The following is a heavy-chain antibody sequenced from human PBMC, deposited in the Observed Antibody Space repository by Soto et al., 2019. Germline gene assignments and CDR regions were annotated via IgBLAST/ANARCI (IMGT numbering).Heavy chain of an antibody. CDR1: GFTFSNYG. Sequence: QVQLVESGGGVVQPGRSLRLSCAASGFTFSNYGMHWVRQAPGKGLEWVAVIWYDGSYKYAADSVKGRFTISRDNSKNTLYLQMNSLRAEVTAVYYCARDKAPGYFDLWGRGTLVTVSS. CDR2: IWYDGSYK. CDR3: ARDKAPGYFDL. V-gene: IGHV3-33*01. J-gene: IGHJ2*01.